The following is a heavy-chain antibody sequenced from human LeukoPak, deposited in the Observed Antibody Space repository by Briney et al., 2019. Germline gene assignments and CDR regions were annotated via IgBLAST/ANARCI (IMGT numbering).Heavy chain of an antibody. CDR3: PGRGVIVRHFDY. Sequence: SETLSLTFTGSGGSISSYYWGWIRPPAGQGPEGSGRNYTSGSNNYKPSLKSRVTISVDTYKNQFTLKLSSVTAADTAVYVCPGRGVIVRHFDYWRQESLVAVSS. J-gene: IGHJ4*02. V-gene: IGHV4-4*07. CDR1: GGSISSYY. CDR2: NYTSGSN. D-gene: IGHD3-16*02.